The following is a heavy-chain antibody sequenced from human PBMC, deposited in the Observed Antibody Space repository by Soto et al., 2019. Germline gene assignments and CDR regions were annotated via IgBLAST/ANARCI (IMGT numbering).Heavy chain of an antibody. D-gene: IGHD4-17*01. V-gene: IGHV1-24*01. CDR2: FDPEDGET. CDR3: ATRWMRYGDYLYFDY. Sequence: GASVKVSCKVSGYTLTELSMHWVRQAPGKGLEWMGGFDPEDGETIYAQKFQGRVTMTEDTSTDTAYMELSSLRSEDTAVYYCATRWMRYGDYLYFDYWGQGTLVTVSS. J-gene: IGHJ4*02. CDR1: GYTLTELS.